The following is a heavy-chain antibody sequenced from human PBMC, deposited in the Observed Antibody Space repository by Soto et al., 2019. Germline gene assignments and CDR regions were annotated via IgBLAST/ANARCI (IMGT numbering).Heavy chain of an antibody. J-gene: IGHJ5*02. CDR2: IIPMFGSP. CDR1: GGTFSRNA. D-gene: IGHD1-1*01. Sequence: QVQMVESGAEVKKSGSSVKVSCKTSGGTFSRNAISWLRQAPGQGLEWMGAIIPMFGSPSYAQKFQGRVTITADESTNTAYMEISSLRSDDTALYYCAREGGHNYRLGRGHPFDPWGQGTLVTVSS. V-gene: IGHV1-69*01. CDR3: AREGGHNYRLGRGHPFDP.